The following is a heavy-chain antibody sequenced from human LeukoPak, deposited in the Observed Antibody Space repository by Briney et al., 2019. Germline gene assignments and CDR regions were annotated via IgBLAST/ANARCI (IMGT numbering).Heavy chain of an antibody. Sequence: PGGSLRLSCATSGFTFSRFGMHWVRQAPGKGLEWVAVISDDGNKKYFADSVKGRFTISRDYSKNTLHLQMNSLRAEGTAMYYCAKDNRNYGMDVWGQGTTVTVSS. J-gene: IGHJ6*02. V-gene: IGHV3-30*18. CDR3: AKDNRNYGMDV. CDR1: GFTFSRFG. CDR2: ISDDGNKK.